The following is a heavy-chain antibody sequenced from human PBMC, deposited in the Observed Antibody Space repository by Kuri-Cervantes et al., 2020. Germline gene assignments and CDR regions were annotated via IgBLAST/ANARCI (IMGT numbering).Heavy chain of an antibody. D-gene: IGHD6-13*01. J-gene: IGHJ6*03. Sequence: GESLKISCAASGFTFSSYAMSWVRQAPGKGLEWVSAISGSGGSTYYADSVKGRFTISRDNSKNTLYLQMNSLRAEDTAVYSCAKGVAADYMDVWGKGTTVTVSS. CDR1: GFTFSSYA. CDR2: ISGSGGST. V-gene: IGHV3-23*01. CDR3: AKGVAADYMDV.